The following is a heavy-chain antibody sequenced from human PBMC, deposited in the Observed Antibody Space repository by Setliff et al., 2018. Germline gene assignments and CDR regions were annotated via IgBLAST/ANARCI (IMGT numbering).Heavy chain of an antibody. CDR3: AKRGPYCSGGTCHYYFDY. D-gene: IGHD2-15*01. CDR1: GFTFSTYW. V-gene: IGHV3-7*03. CDR2: IKEDGSEK. J-gene: IGHJ4*02. Sequence: GGSLRLSCAASGFTFSTYWMSWVRQAPGKGLEWAANIKEDGSEKNYGDSVKGRFTVSRDNTKNTVYLDVNSLRAEDTAVYYCAKRGPYCSGGTCHYYFDYWGQGTLVTVSS.